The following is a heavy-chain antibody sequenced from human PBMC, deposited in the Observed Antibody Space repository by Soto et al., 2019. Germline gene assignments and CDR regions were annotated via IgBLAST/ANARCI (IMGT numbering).Heavy chain of an antibody. CDR3: AREDAAAGTVY. V-gene: IGHV4-31*03. D-gene: IGHD6-13*01. CDR2: IYYSGST. J-gene: IGHJ4*02. Sequence: SETLSLTCTVSGGSISSGGYYWSWIRQHPGKGLEWIGYIYYSGSTYYNPSLKSRVTISVDTSKNQFSLKLSSVTAADTAVYYCAREDAAAGTVYWGQGTLVTVSS. CDR1: GGSISSGGYY.